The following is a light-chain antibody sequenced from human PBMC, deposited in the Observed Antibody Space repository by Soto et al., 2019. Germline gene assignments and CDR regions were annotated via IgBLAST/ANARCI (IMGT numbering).Light chain of an antibody. CDR1: QSVTK. Sequence: EIVMTQSPVTLSVSPGERATLSCRASQSVTKLAWYQQKPGQAPRLLIYGVSTRATGTPARFSGSGSGTDFTLTISSLQSEDFAVYYCQQYNNWPPVAFGGGTKVEIK. V-gene: IGKV3D-15*01. CDR2: GVS. CDR3: QQYNNWPPVA. J-gene: IGKJ4*01.